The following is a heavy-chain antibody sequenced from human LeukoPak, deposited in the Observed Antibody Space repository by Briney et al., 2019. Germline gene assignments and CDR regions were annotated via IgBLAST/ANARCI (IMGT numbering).Heavy chain of an antibody. CDR1: GYTFTSYY. J-gene: IGHJ5*02. Sequence: GASVKVSCKASGYTFTSYYMHWVRRAPGQGLEWMGIINPSGGSTSYAQKFQGRVTMTRDTSTSTVYMELSSLRSEDTAVYYCARDSTPYYYDSSGIDPWGQGTLVTVSS. CDR3: ARDSTPYYYDSSGIDP. D-gene: IGHD3-22*01. CDR2: INPSGGST. V-gene: IGHV1-46*01.